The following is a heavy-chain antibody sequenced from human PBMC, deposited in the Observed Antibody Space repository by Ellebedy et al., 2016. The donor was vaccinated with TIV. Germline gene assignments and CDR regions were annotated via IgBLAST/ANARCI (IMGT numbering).Heavy chain of an antibody. CDR2: FGVSGDTT. V-gene: IGHV3-23*01. Sequence: PGGSLRLSFAASGFTFSDYYMSWIRQAPGKGLEWVSGFGVSGDTTYYADSVKGRFTISRDNSKNTLSLQMNSLRVEDTAVYYCAKAWLAGSPSQYYGMDVWGQGTTVTVSS. CDR1: GFTFSDYY. CDR3: AKAWLAGSPSQYYGMDV. J-gene: IGHJ6*02. D-gene: IGHD3-16*01.